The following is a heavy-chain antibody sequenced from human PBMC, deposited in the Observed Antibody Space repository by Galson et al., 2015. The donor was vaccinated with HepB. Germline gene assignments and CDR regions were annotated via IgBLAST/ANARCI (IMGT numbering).Heavy chain of an antibody. CDR3: VKNGDMVATIFAY. Sequence: SLRLSCAASGFTFSRFAMNWVRQAPGKGLEWVSYISISSTTIYYADSVKGHFTISRDNAKNSVFLQMNSLRDEDTALYYCVKNGDMVATIFAYWGQGALVTVSS. CDR1: GFTFSRFA. CDR2: ISISSTTI. J-gene: IGHJ4*02. V-gene: IGHV3-48*02. D-gene: IGHD5-12*01.